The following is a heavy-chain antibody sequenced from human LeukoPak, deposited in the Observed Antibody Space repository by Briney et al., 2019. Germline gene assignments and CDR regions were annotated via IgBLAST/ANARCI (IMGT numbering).Heavy chain of an antibody. D-gene: IGHD6-6*01. CDR3: AKVAYISSLRPLDY. J-gene: IGHJ4*02. CDR2: INEDGTSA. CDR1: GFGFSVYW. V-gene: IGHV3-74*01. Sequence: GGSLRLSCAASGFGFSVYWMHWVRQAPGKGLVWVAHINEDGTSASHADSVKGRFTISRDNSKNTLYLQMNSLRAEDTALYYCAKVAYISSLRPLDYWGQGTLVTVSS.